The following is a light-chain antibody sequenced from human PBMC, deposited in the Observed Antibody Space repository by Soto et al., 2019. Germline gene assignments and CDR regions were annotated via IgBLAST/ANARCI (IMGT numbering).Light chain of an antibody. CDR1: QNIRNG. CDR2: DAS. Sequence: DITMTPSPSPLSASKGDRVTITCAASQNIRNGLAWYQQKPGKPPKLLIYDASSLESGVPPRFSGSGSGTEFTLAISSLQPEDSATYYCQQYNSYQWTFGQGTKVDIK. V-gene: IGKV1-5*01. J-gene: IGKJ1*01. CDR3: QQYNSYQWT.